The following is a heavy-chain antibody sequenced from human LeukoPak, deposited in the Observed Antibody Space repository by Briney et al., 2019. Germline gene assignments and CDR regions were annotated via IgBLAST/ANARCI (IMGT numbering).Heavy chain of an antibody. CDR3: ARVGLYSSGWSA. V-gene: IGHV3-30-3*01. Sequence: GGSLRLSCAASGFTVSSNYMSWVRQAPGKGLEWVAVISYDGSNKYYADSVKGRFTISKDNSKNTLYLQMNSLRAEDTAVYYCARVGLYSSGWSAWGQGTLVTVSS. CDR2: ISYDGSNK. J-gene: IGHJ4*02. D-gene: IGHD6-19*01. CDR1: GFTVSSNY.